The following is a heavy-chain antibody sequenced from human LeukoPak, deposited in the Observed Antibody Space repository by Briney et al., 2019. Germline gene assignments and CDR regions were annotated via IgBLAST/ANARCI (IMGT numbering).Heavy chain of an antibody. CDR1: GGTFSSYA. Sequence: SVKVSCKASGGTFSSYAISWVRQAPGQGLEWMGRIIPILGMANYAQKFQGRVTITADKSTSTAYMELSSLRSEDTAVYYCAIRQDYGDYALYYFDYWGQGTLVTVSS. J-gene: IGHJ4*02. CDR2: IIPILGMA. CDR3: AIRQDYGDYALYYFDY. D-gene: IGHD4-17*01. V-gene: IGHV1-69*04.